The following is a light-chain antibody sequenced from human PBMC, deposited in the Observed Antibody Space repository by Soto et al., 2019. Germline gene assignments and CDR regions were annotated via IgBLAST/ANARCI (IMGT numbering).Light chain of an antibody. CDR2: AAS. CDR1: LFIANH. V-gene: IGKV3-15*01. J-gene: IGKJ4*01. Sequence: IMVTQSPATLSVSPGERVTFSCKASLFIANHLAWYQHKPGQSPRLLIHAASTGAPGVPARFSGSWSGAEFTLTIDSLQSDDSAIYYCQQYYRWPVTFGGGTKVDI. CDR3: QQYYRWPVT.